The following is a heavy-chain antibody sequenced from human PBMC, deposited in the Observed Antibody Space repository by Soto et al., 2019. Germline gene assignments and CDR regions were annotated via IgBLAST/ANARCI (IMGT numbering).Heavy chain of an antibody. J-gene: IGHJ4*02. CDR3: ARGYGDYSLWYFDY. D-gene: IGHD4-17*01. V-gene: IGHV4-34*01. Sequence: SETLSLTCTVSGGSISSYYWSWIRQPPGKGLEWIGEINHSGSTNYNPSLKSRVTISVDTSKNQFSLKLSSVTAADTAVYYCARGYGDYSLWYFDYWGQGTLVTVSS. CDR2: INHSGST. CDR1: GGSISSYY.